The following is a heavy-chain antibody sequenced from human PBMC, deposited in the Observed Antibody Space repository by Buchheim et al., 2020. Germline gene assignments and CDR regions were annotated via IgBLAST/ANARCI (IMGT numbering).Heavy chain of an antibody. J-gene: IGHJ4*02. CDR3: VGSSGRPDY. CDR1: GFTFSSHW. V-gene: IGHV3-74*01. D-gene: IGHD6-19*01. CDR2: IDSDGTNT. Sequence: EVQLVESGGGLLQPGGSLRLSCAASGFTFSSHWMHWVRQAPGKGLVWVARIDSDGTNTVYADSVKGRFTISRNNAKNTLYMQMDSLRAEDTAVYHCVGSSGRPDYWGQGTL.